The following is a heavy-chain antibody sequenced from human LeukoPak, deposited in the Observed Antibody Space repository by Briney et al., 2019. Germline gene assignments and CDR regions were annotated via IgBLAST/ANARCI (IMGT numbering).Heavy chain of an antibody. CDR3: ARRRGITVAGTFDP. CDR1: SGSIFSSNW. V-gene: IGHV4-4*02. CDR2: IFHSGST. D-gene: IGHD6-19*01. Sequence: PSETLSLTCTVSSGSIFSSNWWSWVRQPPGKGLEWIGQIFHSGSTSYSPSLKSRVTISVDTSKNQFSLKVSSVTAADTAVYYCARRRGITVAGTFDPWGQGTMVTVPS. J-gene: IGHJ5*02.